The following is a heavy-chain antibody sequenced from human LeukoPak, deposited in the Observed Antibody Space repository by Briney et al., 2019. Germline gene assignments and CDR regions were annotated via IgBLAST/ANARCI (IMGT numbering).Heavy chain of an antibody. CDR1: GGSISSGSYY. CDR3: ARDTGYFDY. V-gene: IGHV4-61*02. Sequence: SETLSLTCTISGGSISSGSYYWSWIRQPAGKGLEWIGRIYTSGSTNYNPSLKSRVTISVDTSKNQFSLKLSSVTAADTAVYYCARDTGYFDYWGQGTLVTVSS. D-gene: IGHD2-15*01. CDR2: IYTSGST. J-gene: IGHJ4*02.